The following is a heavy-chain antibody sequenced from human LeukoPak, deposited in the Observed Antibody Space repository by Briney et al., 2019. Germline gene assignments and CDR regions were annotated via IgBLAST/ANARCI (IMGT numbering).Heavy chain of an antibody. CDR3: ARASSGYEDGFDY. V-gene: IGHV3-21*01. Sequence: GGSLRLSCAASGFTFNSYAMNWVRQAPGKGLEWVSSISSSSSYIYYADSVKGRFTISRDNAKNSLYLHMNSLRAEDTAVYYCARASSGYEDGFDYWGQGTLVTVSS. CDR1: GFTFNSYA. D-gene: IGHD5-12*01. CDR2: ISSSSSYI. J-gene: IGHJ4*02.